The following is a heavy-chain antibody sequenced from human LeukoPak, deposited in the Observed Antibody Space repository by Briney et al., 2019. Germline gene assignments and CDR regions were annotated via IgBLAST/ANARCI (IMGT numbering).Heavy chain of an antibody. CDR3: AKGHKGFYYGSGSSFDY. V-gene: IGHV3-30*02. CDR1: GFTFISYV. Sequence: GGALRLSSAASGFTFISYVMHWVRQAPGKGLGWVAFIRYDGSNKYYADSVKGRFTISRDNSKNTLYLQMNSLRAEDTAVYYCAKGHKGFYYGSGSSFDYWGQGTLVTVSS. J-gene: IGHJ4*02. D-gene: IGHD3-10*01. CDR2: IRYDGSNK.